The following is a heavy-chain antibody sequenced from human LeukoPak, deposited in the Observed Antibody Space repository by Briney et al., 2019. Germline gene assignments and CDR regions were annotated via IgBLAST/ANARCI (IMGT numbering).Heavy chain of an antibody. CDR1: GYTFTSYY. V-gene: IGHV1-46*01. CDR3: ARDQSQSDYDSSGYPFDY. CDR2: INPSGGST. D-gene: IGHD3-22*01. J-gene: IGHJ4*02. Sequence: ASVKVSCKASGYTFTSYYMHWVRQAPGQGLEWMGIINPSGGSTSYAQKFLGRVTMTRDTSTSTVYMELSSLRSEDTAVYYCARDQSQSDYDSSGYPFDYWGQGTLVTVSS.